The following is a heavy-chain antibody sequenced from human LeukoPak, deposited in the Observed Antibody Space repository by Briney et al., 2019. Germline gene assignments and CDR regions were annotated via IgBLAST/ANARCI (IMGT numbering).Heavy chain of an antibody. J-gene: IGHJ3*02. CDR1: GYTFTSYY. D-gene: IGHD3-10*01. CDR2: INPSGGST. V-gene: IGHV1-46*01. CDR3: ARGLVRGVIITAFDI. Sequence: ASVKVSCKASGYTFTSYYMHWVRQAPGQGLEWMGMINPSGGSTSYAQKFQGRVTMTRDTSTSTVYMELSSLRSEDTAVYYCARGLVRGVIITAFDIWGQGTMVTVSS.